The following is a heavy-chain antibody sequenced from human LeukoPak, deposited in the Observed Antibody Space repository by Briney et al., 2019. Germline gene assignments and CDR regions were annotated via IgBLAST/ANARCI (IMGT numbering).Heavy chain of an antibody. Sequence: PSETLSLTCTVSGGCISTSNYYWGWIRQPPGKGLEWIGNIFYSGSTYYSPSLRSRVTISLDTSRNQFSLKLNSVTAADTAVYYCAKSNGYDLVDIWGQGTMVTVSS. CDR2: IFYSGST. D-gene: IGHD3/OR15-3a*01. V-gene: IGHV4-39*07. CDR3: AKSNGYDLVDI. J-gene: IGHJ3*02. CDR1: GGCISTSNYY.